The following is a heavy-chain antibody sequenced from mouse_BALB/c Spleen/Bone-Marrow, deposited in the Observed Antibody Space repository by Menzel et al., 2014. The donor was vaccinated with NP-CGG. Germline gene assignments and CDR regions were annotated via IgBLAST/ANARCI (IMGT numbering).Heavy chain of an antibody. D-gene: IGHD2-3*01. Sequence: DVKLQESGGGLVQPGGSLRLSCAPSGFTFTDYYMNWVRQPPGKALEWLGFIRNKAYSYTTEYSASVKGRFTISRDNSQSILYLQRNTLRAEDSATYYCARDMGGLLFDYWGQGTTLTVSS. CDR2: IRNKAYSYTT. J-gene: IGHJ2*01. CDR3: ARDMGGLLFDY. CDR1: GFTFTDYY. V-gene: IGHV7-3*02.